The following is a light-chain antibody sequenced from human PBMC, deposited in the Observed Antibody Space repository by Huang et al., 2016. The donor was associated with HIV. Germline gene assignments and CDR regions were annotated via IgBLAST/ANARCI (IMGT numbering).Light chain of an antibody. CDR2: SAF. CDR3: QQYYSART. V-gene: IGKV1-NL1*01. J-gene: IGKJ1*01. CDR1: QGISNS. Sequence: DIQMTQSPSSLSASVGDRVTITCRASQGISNSLAWYQQKPGKAPKLLVYSAFSLESGVPSRFSGSGSGTDYTLSNSSLQPEDFATYYCQQYYSARTFGQGTKVEIK.